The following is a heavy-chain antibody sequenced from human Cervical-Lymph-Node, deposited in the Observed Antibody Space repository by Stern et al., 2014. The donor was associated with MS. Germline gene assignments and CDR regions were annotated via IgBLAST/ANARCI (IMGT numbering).Heavy chain of an antibody. CDR1: GGTFSNYG. CDR3: ARDNDDNGMDV. J-gene: IGHJ6*02. Sequence: QVQLVQSGAEVKNPGSSVKVACMASGGTFSNYGVSWVRQAPGQGLDWRGGTIPIFGTTHYEQKFQGRVAITADNSMSTVYMELTGLTSADTAVYYCARDNDDNGMDVWGQGTTVTVSS. V-gene: IGHV1-69*06. D-gene: IGHD1-1*01. CDR2: TIPIFGTT.